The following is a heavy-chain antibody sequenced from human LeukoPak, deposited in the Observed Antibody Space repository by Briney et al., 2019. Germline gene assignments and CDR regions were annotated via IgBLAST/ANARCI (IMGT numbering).Heavy chain of an antibody. CDR2: IKQDGSEK. CDR1: GFTFSSYW. J-gene: IGHJ4*02. D-gene: IGHD5-12*01. V-gene: IGHV3-7*01. CDR3: ARRRGYSGYDYYFDY. Sequence: GGSLRLSCAASGFTFSSYWMSWVRQAPGKGLEWVANIKQDGSEKYYVDSVKGRFTISRDNAKNSLYLQMNSLRAEDTAEYYCARRRGYSGYDYYFDYWGQGTLVTVSS.